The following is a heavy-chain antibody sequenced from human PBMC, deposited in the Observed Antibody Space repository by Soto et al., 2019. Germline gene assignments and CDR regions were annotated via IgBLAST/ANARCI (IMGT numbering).Heavy chain of an antibody. CDR1: GFTFSSYA. CDR3: AKGHSSSWSLYFDY. J-gene: IGHJ4*02. CDR2: VSGSGGST. D-gene: IGHD6-13*01. Sequence: EVQLLESGGGLVQPGGSLRLSCAASGFTFSSYAMNWVRQAPGQGLEWVSVVSGSGGSTYYADSVKGRFTISRDNXXNTLYLEMNSLRAEDTAVYYCAKGHSSSWSLYFDYWGQGTLVTVSS. V-gene: IGHV3-23*01.